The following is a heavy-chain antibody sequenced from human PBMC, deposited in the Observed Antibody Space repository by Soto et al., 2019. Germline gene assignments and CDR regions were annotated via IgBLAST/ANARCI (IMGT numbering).Heavy chain of an antibody. Sequence: SETLSLTCAVSGGSISSSNWWSWVRQPPGKGLEWIGEIYHSGSTNYNPSLKSRVTISVDTSKNQFSLKLSSVTAADTAVYYCARSIVLMVYAREYYFDYWGQGTLVTVSS. J-gene: IGHJ4*02. D-gene: IGHD2-8*01. CDR2: IYHSGST. CDR1: GGSISSSNW. V-gene: IGHV4-4*02. CDR3: ARSIVLMVYAREYYFDY.